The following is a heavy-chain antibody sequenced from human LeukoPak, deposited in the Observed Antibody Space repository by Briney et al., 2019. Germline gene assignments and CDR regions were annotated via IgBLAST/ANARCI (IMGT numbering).Heavy chain of an antibody. CDR2: INHSGST. V-gene: IGHV4-34*01. Sequence: SETLSLTCAVFGGXFSDSYWSWIRQPPGKGLEWIGEINHSGSTNYSPSLKSRVTISVDTSKSQFSLKLSSVTAADTAVYYCARGGYTYGYAYWGQGTLVTVSS. D-gene: IGHD5-18*01. CDR3: ARGGYTYGYAY. J-gene: IGHJ4*02. CDR1: GGXFSDSY.